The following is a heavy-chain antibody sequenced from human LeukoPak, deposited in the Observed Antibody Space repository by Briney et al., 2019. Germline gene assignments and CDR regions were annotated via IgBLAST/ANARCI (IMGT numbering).Heavy chain of an antibody. Sequence: GGSLRLSCAASGFTVSSNYMSWVRQAPGKGLEWVSVIYSGGSTYYADSVKGQFTISRHNSKNTLYLQMNSLRAEDTAVYYCARDSTVGYYYGMDVWGQGTTVTVSS. CDR1: GFTVSSNY. CDR2: IYSGGST. J-gene: IGHJ6*02. V-gene: IGHV3-53*04. D-gene: IGHD4-17*01. CDR3: ARDSTVGYYYGMDV.